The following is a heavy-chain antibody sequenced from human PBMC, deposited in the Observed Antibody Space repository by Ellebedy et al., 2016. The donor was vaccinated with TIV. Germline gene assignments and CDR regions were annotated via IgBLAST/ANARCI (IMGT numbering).Heavy chain of an antibody. J-gene: IGHJ4*02. CDR1: GFTFSTYA. CDR2: ISGSDVGT. V-gene: IGHV3-23*01. CDR3: EKGSQGSCRGAECKPLDY. Sequence: PGGSLRLSCAASGFTFSTYAMSWVRQTPGKGLEWVAAISGSDVGTYHADSVKCRFTISRDNSKNALYLQMRSLSAEDTALYYCEKGSQGSCRGAECKPLDYWGQGTLLIVSS. D-gene: IGHD2-15*01.